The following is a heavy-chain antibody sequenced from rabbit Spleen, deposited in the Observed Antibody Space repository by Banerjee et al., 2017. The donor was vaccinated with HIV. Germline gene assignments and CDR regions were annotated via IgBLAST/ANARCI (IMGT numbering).Heavy chain of an antibody. J-gene: IGHJ4*01. Sequence: QEQLEESGGGLVKPGGTLTLTCKASGIDFSNYYYMYWVRQAPGKGLELIAWIYTRDGSTYYASWVNGRFTISKTSSTTVTLQMTSLTAADTATYFCARGSAAMTMVITGYYLNLWGPGTLVTVS. CDR2: IYTRDGST. V-gene: IGHV1S43*01. D-gene: IGHD2-1*01. CDR3: ARGSAAMTMVITGYYLNL. CDR1: GIDFSNYYY.